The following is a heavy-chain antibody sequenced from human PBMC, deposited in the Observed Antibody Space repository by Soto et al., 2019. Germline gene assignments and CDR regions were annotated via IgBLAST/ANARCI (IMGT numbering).Heavy chain of an antibody. CDR3: ARDRDIVVVPAATLDY. J-gene: IGHJ4*02. Sequence: QVQLGESGGGVVQPGGSLRLSCAASGFTFSSYGMHWVRQAPGKGLEWVAVIWYDGSNKYYADSVKGRFTISRDNSKNTLYLQMNSLRAEDTAVYYCARDRDIVVVPAATLDYWGQGTLVTVSS. CDR1: GFTFSSYG. CDR2: IWYDGSNK. V-gene: IGHV3-33*01. D-gene: IGHD2-2*01.